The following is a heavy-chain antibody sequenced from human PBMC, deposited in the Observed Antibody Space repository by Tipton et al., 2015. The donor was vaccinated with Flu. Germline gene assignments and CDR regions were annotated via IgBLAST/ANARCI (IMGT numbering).Heavy chain of an antibody. J-gene: IGHJ6*02. CDR3: ARARAPYYYYAMDV. V-gene: IGHV4-59*01. CDR2: MYDSGTT. CDR1: GDSIKYYY. Sequence: LRLSCTVPGDSIKYYYWSWIRQSPGKGLEWIGYMYDSGTTSYNPSLKSRVTISVDTSKNQFSLRLSSVTAADTAVYYCARARAPYYYYAMDVWGQGTTVTVSS.